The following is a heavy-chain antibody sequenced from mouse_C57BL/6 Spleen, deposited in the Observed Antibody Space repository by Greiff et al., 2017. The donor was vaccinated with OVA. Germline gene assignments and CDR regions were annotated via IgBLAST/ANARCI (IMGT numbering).Heavy chain of an antibody. V-gene: IGHV1-69*01. Sequence: VQLQQPGAELVMPGASVKLSCKASGYTFTSYWMHWVKQRPGQGLEWIGEIDPSDSYTNYNQKFKGKSTLTVDKSSSTAYMQLSSLTSEDSAVYYCARNYYGSSSLDDWGQGTTLTVSS. CDR3: ARNYYGSSSLDD. CDR1: GYTFTSYW. CDR2: IDPSDSYT. D-gene: IGHD1-1*01. J-gene: IGHJ2*01.